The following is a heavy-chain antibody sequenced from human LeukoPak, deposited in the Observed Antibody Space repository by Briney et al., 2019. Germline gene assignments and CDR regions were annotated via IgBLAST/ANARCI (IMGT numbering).Heavy chain of an antibody. D-gene: IGHD4-23*01. CDR2: IGTAGDT. Sequence: GGSLRLSCAASGFTFSSYDMHWVRQATGKGLEWVSAIGTAGDTYYPGSVKGRFTISRENAKNSLYLQMNSLRAGDTAVYYCARDSGNSDAFDIWGQGTMVTVSS. CDR3: ARDSGNSDAFDI. V-gene: IGHV3-13*01. CDR1: GFTFSSYD. J-gene: IGHJ3*02.